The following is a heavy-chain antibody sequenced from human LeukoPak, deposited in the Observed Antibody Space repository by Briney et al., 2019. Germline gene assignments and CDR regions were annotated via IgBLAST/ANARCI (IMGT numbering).Heavy chain of an antibody. CDR2: IYTSGST. J-gene: IGHJ6*02. Sequence: SETLSLTCTVSGGSISSYYWSWIRQPAGKGLEWIGRIYTSGSTNYNPSLKSRVTMSVDTSKNQFSLKLSSVTAADTAGYYCAGTSILPDYYYGMDVWGQGTTVTVSS. CDR1: GGSISSYY. D-gene: IGHD1-14*01. CDR3: AGTSILPDYYYGMDV. V-gene: IGHV4-4*07.